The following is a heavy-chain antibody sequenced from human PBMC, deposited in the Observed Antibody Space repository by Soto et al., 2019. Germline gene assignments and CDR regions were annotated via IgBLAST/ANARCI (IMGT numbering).Heavy chain of an antibody. CDR2: ISGSGGST. CDR3: AKDRLSLVTPGG. V-gene: IGHV3-23*01. J-gene: IGHJ4*02. Sequence: GGSLRLSCAASGFTFSGSAMHWVRQASGKGLEWVSAISGSGGSTYYADSVKGRFTISRDNSKSTLYLQMNSLRAEDTAVYYCAKDRLSLVTPGGWGQGTLVTVSS. D-gene: IGHD3-9*01. CDR1: GFTFSGSA.